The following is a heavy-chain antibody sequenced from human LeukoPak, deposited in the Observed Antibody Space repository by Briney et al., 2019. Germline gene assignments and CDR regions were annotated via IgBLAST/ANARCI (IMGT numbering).Heavy chain of an antibody. D-gene: IGHD4-17*01. CDR3: ARGRGAVTPFDY. J-gene: IGHJ4*02. CDR1: GYTFTGYY. Sequence: ASVKVSCKASGYTFTGYYMRWVRQAPGQGLEWMGWINPNSGGTNYAQKFQGRVTMTRDTSISTAYMELSRLRSDDTAVYYCARGRGAVTPFDYWGQGTLVTVSS. V-gene: IGHV1-2*02. CDR2: INPNSGGT.